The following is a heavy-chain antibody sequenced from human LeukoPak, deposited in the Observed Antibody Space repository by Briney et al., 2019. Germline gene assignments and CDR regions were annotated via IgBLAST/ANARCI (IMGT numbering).Heavy chain of an antibody. Sequence: GGSLRLSCAASGFTFSSYAMGWVRQAPGKGLEWVSAISGSGGSTYYADSVKGRFTISRDNSKNTLYLQMNSLRAEDTAVYYCAKVVVRRELKTPYYFDYWGQGTLVTVSS. CDR3: AKVVVRRELKTPYYFDY. J-gene: IGHJ4*02. V-gene: IGHV3-23*01. CDR1: GFTFSSYA. CDR2: ISGSGGST. D-gene: IGHD1-26*01.